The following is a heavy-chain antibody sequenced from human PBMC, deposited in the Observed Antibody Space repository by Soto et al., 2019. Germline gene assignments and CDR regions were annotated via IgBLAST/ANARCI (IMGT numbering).Heavy chain of an antibody. CDR2: IYSGGST. J-gene: IGHJ4*02. Sequence: GGSLRLSCAASGFTVSSNYMSWVRQAPGKGLEWVSVIYSGGSTYYADSVKGRFSISRHNSKNTLYLQMNSLRAEDTAVYYCAVGIVGYFDYWGQGTLVTVSS. CDR3: AVGIVGYFDY. V-gene: IGHV3-53*04. D-gene: IGHD3-22*01. CDR1: GFTVSSNY.